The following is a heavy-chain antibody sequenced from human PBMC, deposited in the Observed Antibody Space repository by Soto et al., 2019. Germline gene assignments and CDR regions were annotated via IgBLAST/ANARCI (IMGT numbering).Heavy chain of an antibody. CDR1: GFSFDDYA. J-gene: IGHJ6*03. V-gene: IGHV3-9*01. CDR3: AKAKFTYYYGSGSYDGHYYYMDV. D-gene: IGHD3-10*01. CDR2: ISWNSGGI. Sequence: GGSLRLSCAASGFSFDDYAMHWVRQAPGRGLQWVSGISWNSGGIGYADSVKGRFTISRDNAKNSLYLQMNSLRAEDTALYYCAKAKFTYYYGSGSYDGHYYYMDVWGKGTTVTVSS.